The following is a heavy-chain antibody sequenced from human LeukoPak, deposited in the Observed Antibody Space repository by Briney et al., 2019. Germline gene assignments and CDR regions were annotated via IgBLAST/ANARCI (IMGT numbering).Heavy chain of an antibody. Sequence: GASVKVSCKASGYTFTSYGISWVRQAPGQGLEWVGWISAYNGNTNYAQKLQGRVTMTTDTSTSTAYMELRSLRSDDTAVYYCARRLAVAGRAMFDYWGQGTLVTVSS. V-gene: IGHV1-18*01. CDR3: ARRLAVAGRAMFDY. J-gene: IGHJ4*02. D-gene: IGHD6-19*01. CDR1: GYTFTSYG. CDR2: ISAYNGNT.